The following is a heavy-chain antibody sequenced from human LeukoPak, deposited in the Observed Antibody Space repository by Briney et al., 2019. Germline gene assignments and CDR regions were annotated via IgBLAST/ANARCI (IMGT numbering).Heavy chain of an antibody. CDR2: IYYSGST. V-gene: IGHV4-39*07. D-gene: IGHD3-22*01. Sequence: SETLSLTCTVSGGSISSSSYYWGWIRQPPGKGLEWIGSIYYSGSTYYNPSLKSRVTISVDTSKNQFSLKLSSVTAADTAVYYCARRSHYHDSSGVRNWGQGTLVTVSS. CDR1: GGSISSSSYY. CDR3: ARRSHYHDSSGVRN. J-gene: IGHJ4*02.